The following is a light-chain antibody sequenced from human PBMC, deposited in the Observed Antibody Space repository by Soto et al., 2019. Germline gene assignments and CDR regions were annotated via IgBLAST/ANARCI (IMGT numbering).Light chain of an antibody. CDR3: QQYGSSPWT. Sequence: EIVLTQSPGTLSLSPGKRATLSCRASQSVRSSYVAWYQQEAGQAPRLLIYGASRRATGIPDRVSGSGSGTDFTLTISRLEPEDFAVYYCQQYGSSPWTFGQGTKVEIK. CDR2: GAS. J-gene: IGKJ1*01. CDR1: QSVRSSY. V-gene: IGKV3-20*01.